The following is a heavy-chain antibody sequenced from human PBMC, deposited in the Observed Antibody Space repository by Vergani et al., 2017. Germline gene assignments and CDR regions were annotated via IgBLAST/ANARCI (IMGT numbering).Heavy chain of an antibody. J-gene: IGHJ5*02. Sequence: QVQLVESGGGVVQPGRSLRLFCAASGFTFNQYCMYWVRQAPGKGLEWVAVTWYDGNNKQYADSVKGRFTISRDNSKSTMYLQMNSLIDEDTGVYYCARDLRLLYNRFDPWGQGTLVTVSS. CDR3: ARDLRLLYNRFDP. CDR1: GFTFNQYC. V-gene: IGHV3-33*01. D-gene: IGHD1-14*01. CDR2: TWYDGNNK.